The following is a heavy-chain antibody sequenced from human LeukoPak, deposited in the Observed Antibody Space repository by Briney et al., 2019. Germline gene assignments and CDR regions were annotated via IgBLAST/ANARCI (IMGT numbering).Heavy chain of an antibody. V-gene: IGHV4-34*01. CDR3: ARGQSRDGYTPVDY. CDR2: INHSGST. J-gene: IGHJ4*02. CDR1: GGSFSGYY. Sequence: PSETLSLTCAVYGGSFSGYYWSWIRQPPGKGLEWIGEINHSGSTNYNPSLKSRVTISVDTSKNQFSLKLSSVTAADTAVYYCARGQSRDGYTPVDYWGQGTLVTVSS. D-gene: IGHD5-24*01.